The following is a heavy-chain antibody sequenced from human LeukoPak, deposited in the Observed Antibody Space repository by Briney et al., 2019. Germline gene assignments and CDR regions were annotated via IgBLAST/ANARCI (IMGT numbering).Heavy chain of an antibody. CDR2: IYYSGST. CDR3: ARVRYSYVAWFDP. V-gene: IGHV4-31*03. J-gene: IGHJ5*02. CDR1: GGSISSGGYY. D-gene: IGHD5-18*01. Sequence: PSETLSLTCIVSGGSISSGGYYWSWLRQHPGKGLEWIVYIYYSGSTYYNPSLNSRVTISVDTSNNQFSLKLSSVTAADTAVYYCARVRYSYVAWFDPWGQGTLVTVSS.